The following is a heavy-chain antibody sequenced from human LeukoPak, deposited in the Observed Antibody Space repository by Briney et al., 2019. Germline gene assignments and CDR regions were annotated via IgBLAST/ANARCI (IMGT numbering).Heavy chain of an antibody. CDR3: ARMVCCSSISCSYYYYYMDV. CDR2: INPGDGST. J-gene: IGHJ6*03. Sequence: GASVKVSCKASGYTFSNYYMYWVRQAPGQGLEWMGIINPGDGSTRYAPKFQGRVSMTRDTSTRTVYMELSRLRSEDTAVYYSARMVCCSSISCSYYYYYMDVWAKGTTVTVSS. CDR1: GYTFSNYY. D-gene: IGHD2-2*01. V-gene: IGHV1-46*01.